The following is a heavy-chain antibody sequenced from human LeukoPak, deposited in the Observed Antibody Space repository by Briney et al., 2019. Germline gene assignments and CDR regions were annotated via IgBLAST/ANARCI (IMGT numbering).Heavy chain of an antibody. D-gene: IGHD6-19*01. V-gene: IGHV3-23*01. CDR2: ISGSGGST. J-gene: IGHJ4*02. CDR3: AKAMPMGSGWGQDY. Sequence: GGSLRLSCAASGFTFSSYAMSWVRQAPGKGLEWVSAISGSGGSTHYADSVKGRFTISRDNSKSTLYLQMNSLRAEDTAVYYCAKAMPMGSGWGQDYWGQGTLVTVSS. CDR1: GFTFSSYA.